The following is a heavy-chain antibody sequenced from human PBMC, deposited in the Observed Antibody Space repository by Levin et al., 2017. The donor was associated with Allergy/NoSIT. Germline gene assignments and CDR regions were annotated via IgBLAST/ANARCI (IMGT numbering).Heavy chain of an antibody. Sequence: SQTLSLTCAVYGESFPGYYWNWIRQPPGKGLEWIGEINHSGSTSYNPSLKSRVTISVDTSKNQFSLKLNSVTAADTAVYHCARAYSTSWFYYFDSWGQGTLVTVSS. V-gene: IGHV4-34*01. CDR3: ARAYSTSWFYYFDS. CDR2: INHSGST. J-gene: IGHJ4*02. CDR1: GESFPGYY. D-gene: IGHD6-13*01.